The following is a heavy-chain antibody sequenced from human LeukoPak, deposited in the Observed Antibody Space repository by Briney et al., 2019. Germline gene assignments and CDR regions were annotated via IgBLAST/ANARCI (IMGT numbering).Heavy chain of an antibody. J-gene: IGHJ6*03. Sequence: SETLSLTCTVSGGSISSYYWSWIRQPAGKGLEWIGRIYTSGSTNYNPSLKSRVTMSVDTSKNQFSLKLSSVTAADTAVYYCAREGSYCSSTSCYFVLNYYYYMDVWGKGTTVTISS. CDR2: IYTSGST. V-gene: IGHV4-4*07. D-gene: IGHD2-2*01. CDR1: GGSISSYY. CDR3: AREGSYCSSTSCYFVLNYYYYMDV.